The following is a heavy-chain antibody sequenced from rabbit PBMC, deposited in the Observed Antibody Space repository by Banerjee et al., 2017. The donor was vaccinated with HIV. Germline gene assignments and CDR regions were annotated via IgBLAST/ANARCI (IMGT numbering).Heavy chain of an antibody. D-gene: IGHD8-1*01. CDR1: GVSFSFNSY. Sequence: QSLAESGCDLVKPGASLTLTFTASGVSFSFNSYMCWVRQAPGKGLEWIACIDTGSSGFTYFASWAKGRFTISKTSSTTVTMQMTSLKAADKATYFCARDSGSSFSSYGMDLWGQGTLVTVS. CDR2: IDTGSSGFT. J-gene: IGHJ6*01. CDR3: ARDSGSSFSSYGMDL. V-gene: IGHV1S40*01.